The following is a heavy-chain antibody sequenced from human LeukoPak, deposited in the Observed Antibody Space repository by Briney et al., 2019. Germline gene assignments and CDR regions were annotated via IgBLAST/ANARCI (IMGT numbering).Heavy chain of an antibody. CDR1: GFTFSSFW. V-gene: IGHV3-7*01. J-gene: IGHJ4*02. D-gene: IGHD6-19*01. Sequence: GGSLRLSCAASGFTFSSFWMSWVRQAPGKGLEWVANIKQDGSEKNYVDSVKGRFTISRDNAKNSLFLQMNSLTAEDTAVYFCARDSSGPDYWGQGTLVTVPS. CDR3: ARDSSGPDY. CDR2: IKQDGSEK.